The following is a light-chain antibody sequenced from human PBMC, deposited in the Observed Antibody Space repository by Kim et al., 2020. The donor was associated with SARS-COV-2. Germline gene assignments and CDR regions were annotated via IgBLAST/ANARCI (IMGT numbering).Light chain of an antibody. CDR2: DAS. Sequence: IAMTQSPATLSVSPGDRVTLSCRASQSVDRDVAWYQQKPGQPPRLLIYDASTRATGVADRFRGSGSGTEFTLTISSLQSEDLAVYYCQHYHKWPRWTFGRGTKVDIK. CDR1: QSVDRD. V-gene: IGKV3-15*01. J-gene: IGKJ1*01. CDR3: QHYHKWPRWT.